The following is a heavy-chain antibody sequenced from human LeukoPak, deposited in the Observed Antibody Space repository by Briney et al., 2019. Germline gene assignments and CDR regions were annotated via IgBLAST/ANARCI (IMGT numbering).Heavy chain of an antibody. CDR3: ARAAWFGNLAPGY. J-gene: IGHJ4*02. D-gene: IGHD3-10*01. V-gene: IGHV4-31*11. CDR2: IYYTGTT. CDR1: GGSISSSNW. Sequence: SETLSLTCAVSGGSISSSNWWSWIRQHPGKGLEWIGYIYYTGTTYYNPSLKSRITISVDTSRNQFSLKLSSVTAADTAVYYCARAAWFGNLAPGYWGQGTLVTVSS.